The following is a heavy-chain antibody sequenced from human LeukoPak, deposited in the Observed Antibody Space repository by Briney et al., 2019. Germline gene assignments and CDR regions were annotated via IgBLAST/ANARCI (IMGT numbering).Heavy chain of an antibody. Sequence: GGSLGLSCAASGLTFNNAWMSRVRQAPGKGLEWVGRIRSRSAGGTTDYGAPVKGRFTISRDDSKNTLYLQMNSLKTEDTAVYYCSTGGGTHDYWGQGTLVTVSS. CDR3: STGGGTHDY. CDR1: GLTFNNAW. J-gene: IGHJ4*02. D-gene: IGHD2-15*01. CDR2: IRSRSAGGTT. V-gene: IGHV3-15*01.